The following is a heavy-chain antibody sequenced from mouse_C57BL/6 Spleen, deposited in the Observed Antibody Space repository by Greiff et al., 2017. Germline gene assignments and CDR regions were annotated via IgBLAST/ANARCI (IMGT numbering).Heavy chain of an antibody. D-gene: IGHD3-2*02. V-gene: IGHV7-3*01. J-gene: IGHJ4*01. CDR3: ARSQREYYAMDY. CDR2: IRNKANGYTT. Sequence: EVQGVESGGGLVQPGGSLSLSCAASGFTFTDYYMSWVRQPPGKALEWLGFIRNKANGYTTEYSACVKGRFTISRDNSQSILYLQMNALRAEDSATYYCARSQREYYAMDYWGQGTSVTVSS. CDR1: GFTFTDYY.